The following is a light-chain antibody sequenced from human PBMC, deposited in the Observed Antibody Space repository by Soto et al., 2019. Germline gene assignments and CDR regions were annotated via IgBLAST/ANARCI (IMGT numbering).Light chain of an antibody. V-gene: IGLV2-14*01. CDR1: SSDVGGYNY. J-gene: IGLJ3*02. CDR2: DVS. Sequence: QSVLTQPASVSGSPGQSIAISCTGTSSDVGGYNYVSWYQQHPGKAPKLMIYDVSNRPSGVSDRFSGSKSGNTASLTISGLQAEDEADYYCSSYTSSSTRVFRGGTKLTVL. CDR3: SSYTSSSTRV.